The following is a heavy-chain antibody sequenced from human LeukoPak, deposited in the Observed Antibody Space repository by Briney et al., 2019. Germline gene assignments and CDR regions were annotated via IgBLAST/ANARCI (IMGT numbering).Heavy chain of an antibody. D-gene: IGHD5-12*01. CDR3: SKDSGAGGDDY. CDR1: GFTFSDYY. CDR2: IRESGTGT. Sequence: GGSLRLSCAASGFTFSDYYMSWIRQAPGKGLQWVSSIRESGTGTYYADSVKGRFTVSRDNSKNTMYLQINSLRAEDTAVYYCSKDSGAGGDDYCGEGALVTVSS. V-gene: IGHV3-23*01. J-gene: IGHJ4*02.